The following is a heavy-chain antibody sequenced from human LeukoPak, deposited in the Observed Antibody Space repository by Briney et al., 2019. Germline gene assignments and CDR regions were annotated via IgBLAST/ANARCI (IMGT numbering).Heavy chain of an antibody. Sequence: SGPTLVKPTETLTLTCSFSGFSVSPSGEGVGWIRQPPGKALEWLSIISWNDDARYSPSLGGRLTNTKDTSKNQVVLTMTNVDPVDTATYYYTHCATNWYDIHYFDYWGQGILVTVSS. D-gene: IGHD1-1*01. J-gene: IGHJ4*02. V-gene: IGHV2-5*01. CDR1: GFSVSPSGEG. CDR2: ISWNDDA. CDR3: THCATNWYDIHYFDY.